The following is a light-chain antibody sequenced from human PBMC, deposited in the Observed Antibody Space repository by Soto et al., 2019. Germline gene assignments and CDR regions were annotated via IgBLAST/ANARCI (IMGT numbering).Light chain of an antibody. Sequence: SYELTQPPSVSVSPGQTASITCSGNKLGHKYACWYQQKPGQSPVVVIYQDSERPSGIPERFSGSNSGNTATLTISGTQAMDEADYYCQAWDNNTYVFGTGTKLTVL. CDR2: QDS. V-gene: IGLV3-1*01. J-gene: IGLJ1*01. CDR3: QAWDNNTYV. CDR1: KLGHKY.